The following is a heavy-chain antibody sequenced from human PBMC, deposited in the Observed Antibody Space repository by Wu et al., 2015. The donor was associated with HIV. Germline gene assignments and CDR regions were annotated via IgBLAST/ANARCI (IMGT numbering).Heavy chain of an antibody. D-gene: IGHD5-12*01. Sequence: QVQLVQSGAEVKKPGSSVKVSCKTSGGSFNNYLMSWVRQAPGQGFEWMGGIIPLFGTPNYAQSFQGRVTITTDELRTTAYMELSSLKSEDTAVYYCAINTDSVATSLYSLGVWGQGTVVTVSS. CDR3: AINTDSVATSLYSLGV. CDR2: IIPLFGTP. V-gene: IGHV1-69*05. CDR1: GGSFNNYL. J-gene: IGHJ6*02.